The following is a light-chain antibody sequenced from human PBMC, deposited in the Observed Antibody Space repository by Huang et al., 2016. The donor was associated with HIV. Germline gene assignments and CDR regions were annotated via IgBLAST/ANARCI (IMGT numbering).Light chain of an antibody. J-gene: IGKJ4*01. CDR3: QQRGSWPPLT. Sequence: DIVLTQSPATLSLSPGGRAVLSFRSNESISIYLAWYQYRVGQDPRLLIYDSSDRATGIPARFNRSGSVTDFTLTIDNLVPEDSACYYCQQRGSWPPLTVGGGTKVEIK. CDR2: DSS. CDR1: ESISIY. V-gene: IGKV3-11*01.